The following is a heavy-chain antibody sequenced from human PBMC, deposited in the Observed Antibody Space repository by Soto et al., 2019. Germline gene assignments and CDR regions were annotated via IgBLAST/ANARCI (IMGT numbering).Heavy chain of an antibody. J-gene: IGHJ2*01. CDR3: AREASYYGAAPWFFDL. CDR1: GYTFTSYG. V-gene: IGHV1-18*01. D-gene: IGHD4-17*01. Sequence: QVQLVQSGAEVKKPGASVKVSCKASGYTFTSYGISWVRQAPGQGLEWMGWISAYNGNRNYAQKLQGRVTRTTDTSTSTAYMELRSLRSDDTAVYYCAREASYYGAAPWFFDLWGRGTLVTVS. CDR2: ISAYNGNR.